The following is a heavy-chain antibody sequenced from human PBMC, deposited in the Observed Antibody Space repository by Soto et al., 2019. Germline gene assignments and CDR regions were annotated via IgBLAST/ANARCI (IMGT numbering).Heavy chain of an antibody. D-gene: IGHD3-22*01. Sequence: QVQLVQSGAEVKKPGSSVKVSCKASGGTFSSYAISWVRQAPGQGLEWMGGIIPIFGTANYAQKFQGRVTITADESTSTAYMELSSLRSEDTAVYYCARDTYYYDSSGYIPTYYFDYWGQGTLVTVSS. CDR2: IIPIFGTA. V-gene: IGHV1-69*01. CDR1: GGTFSSYA. CDR3: ARDTYYYDSSGYIPTYYFDY. J-gene: IGHJ4*02.